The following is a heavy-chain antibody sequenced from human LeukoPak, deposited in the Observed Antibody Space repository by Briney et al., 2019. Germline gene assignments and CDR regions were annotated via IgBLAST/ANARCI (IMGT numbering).Heavy chain of an antibody. Sequence: PSETLSLTCTVSGGSISSYYWSWIRQPPGKGLEWIGYIYYSGSTNYNPSLKSRVTISVDTSKNQFSLKLSSVTAADTAVYYCARGGAVTRFYYYYYMDVWGKGTTVTVSS. V-gene: IGHV4-59*08. CDR2: IYYSGST. J-gene: IGHJ6*03. CDR1: GGSISSYY. CDR3: ARGGAVTRFYYYYYMDV. D-gene: IGHD4-11*01.